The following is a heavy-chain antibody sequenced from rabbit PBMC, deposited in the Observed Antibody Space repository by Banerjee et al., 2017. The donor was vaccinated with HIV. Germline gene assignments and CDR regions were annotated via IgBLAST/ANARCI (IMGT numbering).Heavy chain of an antibody. Sequence: GKGLEWIGYIGTGSGNTYYANWAKGRFTISKTSSTTVTLQMTSLTAADTATYFCARFIASFAGYGDASLWGQGTLVT. V-gene: IGHV1S40*01. D-gene: IGHD6-1*01. CDR2: IGTGSGNT. CDR3: ARFIASFAGYGDASL. J-gene: IGHJ4*01.